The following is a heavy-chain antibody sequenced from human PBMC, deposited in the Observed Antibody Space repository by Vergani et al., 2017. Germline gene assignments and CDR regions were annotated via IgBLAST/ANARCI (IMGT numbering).Heavy chain of an antibody. Sequence: EVQLVQSGAEVKKPGESLKISCKGSGYTFTTYWIGWVRQMPGKCLEWMGIISPGESDTRYSPSFQGQVTISADKSVSTAYLQWSSLKDSDTAIYYCACTTGDRYWYFDLWGRGTLVTVSA. CDR1: GYTFTTYW. V-gene: IGHV5-51*01. D-gene: IGHD7-27*01. CDR3: ACTTGDRYWYFDL. J-gene: IGHJ2*01. CDR2: ISPGESDT.